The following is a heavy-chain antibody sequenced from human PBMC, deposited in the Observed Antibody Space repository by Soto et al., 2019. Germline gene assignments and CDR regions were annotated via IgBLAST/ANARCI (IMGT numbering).Heavy chain of an antibody. CDR3: AKVYTVDHPTFAN. CDR1: GFNFYYAW. Sequence: GGSLRLSCATSGFNFYYAWMTWVRQAPGKGLEWVGRIKSKPGGETREYATPVKGRFTISRDDSRNTVFLQMDSLKTEDTAVYLCAKVYTVDHPTFANWGQGTLVTVYS. CDR2: IKSKPGGETR. D-gene: IGHD6-19*01. V-gene: IGHV3-15*01. J-gene: IGHJ4*02.